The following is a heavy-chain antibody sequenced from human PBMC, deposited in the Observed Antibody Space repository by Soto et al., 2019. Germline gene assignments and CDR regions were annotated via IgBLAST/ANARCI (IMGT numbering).Heavy chain of an antibody. V-gene: IGHV3-64*01. CDR2: ISPNGGST. Sequence: VQLVESWGGLVQPGGSLRLSCAASGFTFSSYAMHWVRQAPGKGLDYVSTISPNGGSTYNVNSLKGRFTISRDNSKNTRYLQMGSLRAEDLAVYYCAREGGSYYFDYWGPGTLVTVSS. D-gene: IGHD2-15*01. J-gene: IGHJ4*02. CDR1: GFTFSSYA. CDR3: AREGGSYYFDY.